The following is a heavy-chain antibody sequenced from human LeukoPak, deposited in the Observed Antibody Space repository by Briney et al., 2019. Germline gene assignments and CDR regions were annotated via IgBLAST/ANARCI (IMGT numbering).Heavy chain of an antibody. J-gene: IGHJ4*02. Sequence: GGSLRLSCAASGFTFSSSAMSWVRQAPGKGLEWVATIRQDGSQKYYVDSVKGRFTISRDNAKNSLYLQMNSLRAEDTAVYYCARESGSVTSEVDFDYWGQGTLVTVSP. CDR2: IRQDGSQK. CDR1: GFTFSSSA. V-gene: IGHV3-7*01. CDR3: ARESGSVTSEVDFDY. D-gene: IGHD4-17*01.